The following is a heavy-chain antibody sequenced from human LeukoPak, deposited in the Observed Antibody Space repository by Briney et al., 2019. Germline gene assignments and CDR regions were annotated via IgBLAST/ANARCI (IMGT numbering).Heavy chain of an antibody. D-gene: IGHD1-26*01. CDR2: INPNSGGT. CDR1: GYTFTGYY. CDR3: ARANSGSYYFYDY. V-gene: IGHV1-2*02. J-gene: IGHJ4*02. Sequence: GASVKVSCKASGYTFTGYYMHWVRQAPGQGLEWMGWINPNSGGTNYAQKFQGRVTMTRDTSISTAYMELSRLRSDDTAVYYCARANSGSYYFYDYWRQGTLVTVSS.